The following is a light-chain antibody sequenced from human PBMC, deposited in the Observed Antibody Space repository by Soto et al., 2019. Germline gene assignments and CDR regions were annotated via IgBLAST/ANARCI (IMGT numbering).Light chain of an antibody. V-gene: IGKV3-20*01. CDR3: QQYGSSPQT. CDR2: GAS. J-gene: IGKJ1*01. Sequence: ENVLTQSPGTLSLSPGQRATLSCRASQNVSSSYLAWYQQKPGQAPRLLIYGASSRATGIPDRFSGSGSGTDFTLTISRLEPEDFAVYYCQQYGSSPQTFGQGTKVDIK. CDR1: QNVSSSY.